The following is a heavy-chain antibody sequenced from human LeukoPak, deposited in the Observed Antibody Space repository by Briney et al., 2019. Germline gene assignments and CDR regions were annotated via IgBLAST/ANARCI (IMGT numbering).Heavy chain of an antibody. V-gene: IGHV4-38-2*02. D-gene: IGHD1-26*01. Sequence: SETLSLTCTVSGYSISSGYYWGWIRQPPGKGLEWIGSIYHSGSTYYNPSLKSRVTISVDTSKNQFSLKLSSVTAADMAVYYCASLESGSSTYWFDPWGQGTLVTVSS. CDR2: IYHSGST. J-gene: IGHJ5*02. CDR3: ASLESGSSTYWFDP. CDR1: GYSISSGYY.